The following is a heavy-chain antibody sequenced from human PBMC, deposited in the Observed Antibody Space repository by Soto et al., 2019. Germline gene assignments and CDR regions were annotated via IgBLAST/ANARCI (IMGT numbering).Heavy chain of an antibody. CDR1: GGSISSGDYY. V-gene: IGHV4-30-4*01. CDR3: ARSGGDWVPSWFDP. J-gene: IGHJ5*02. CDR2: IYYSGST. Sequence: SETLSLTCTVSGGSISSGDYYWSWIRQPPGKGLEWIGYIYYSGSTYYNPSLKSRVTISVDTSKNQFSLKLSSVTAADTAVYYCARSGGDWVPSWFDPWGQGTLVTVSS. D-gene: IGHD2-21*02.